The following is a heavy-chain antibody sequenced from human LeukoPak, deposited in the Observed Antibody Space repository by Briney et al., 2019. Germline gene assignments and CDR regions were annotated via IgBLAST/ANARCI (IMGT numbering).Heavy chain of an antibody. CDR3: AKVIRGGYGMDV. CDR2: ISYSSSLT. Sequence: GGSLRLSCAASGFTFSSFGMNWVRQAPGKGLEWVSYISYSSSLTDYADSVKGRFTISRDNAKNSLSLQLNSLRDEDTAVCFCAKVIRGGYGMDVWGQGTTVTVSS. V-gene: IGHV3-48*02. D-gene: IGHD3-10*01. CDR1: GFTFSSFG. J-gene: IGHJ6*02.